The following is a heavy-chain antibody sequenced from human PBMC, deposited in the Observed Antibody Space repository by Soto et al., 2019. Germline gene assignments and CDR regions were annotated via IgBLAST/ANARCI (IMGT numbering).Heavy chain of an antibody. V-gene: IGHV1-18*04. J-gene: IGHJ6*02. CDR3: ARDHSYSSSSHYYYYYGMDV. CDR1: GYTFTSYG. Sequence: ASVKVSCKASGYTFTSYGISWVRQAPGQGLEWMGWISAYNGNTNYAQKLQGRVTMTTDTSTSTAYMELRSLRSDDTAVYYCARDHSYSSSSHYYYYYGMDVWGQGTTVTVSS. D-gene: IGHD6-6*01. CDR2: ISAYNGNT.